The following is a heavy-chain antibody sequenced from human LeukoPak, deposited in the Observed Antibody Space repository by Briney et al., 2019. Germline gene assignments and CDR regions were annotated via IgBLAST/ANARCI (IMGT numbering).Heavy chain of an antibody. CDR2: ISGSGGST. J-gene: IGHJ4*02. CDR1: GFTFSSYA. D-gene: IGHD2-2*01. Sequence: GGSLRLSCAASGFTFSSYAMSWVRQAPGKGLEWVSAISGSGGSTYYADSVKGRFTISRDNSKNTLYLQMNSLRAEDTAVYYCAKGGDIVVVPAAQRGYIFDYWGQGTLVTVSS. CDR3: AKGGDIVVVPAAQRGYIFDY. V-gene: IGHV3-23*01.